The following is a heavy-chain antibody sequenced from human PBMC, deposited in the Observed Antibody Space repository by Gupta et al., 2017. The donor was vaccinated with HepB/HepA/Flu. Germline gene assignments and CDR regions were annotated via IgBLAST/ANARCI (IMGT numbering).Heavy chain of an antibody. V-gene: IGHV3-30*03. CDR3: ATSDIVVVPAAG. Sequence: QVQLVESGGGVVQPGRSLRLSCAASGFTFSSYGMHWVRQAPGKGLEWVAVISYDGSNKYYADSVKGRFTISRDNSKNTLYLQMNSLRAEDTAVYYCATSDIVVVPAAGWGQGTLVTVSS. J-gene: IGHJ4*02. CDR2: ISYDGSNK. CDR1: GFTFSSYG. D-gene: IGHD2-2*01.